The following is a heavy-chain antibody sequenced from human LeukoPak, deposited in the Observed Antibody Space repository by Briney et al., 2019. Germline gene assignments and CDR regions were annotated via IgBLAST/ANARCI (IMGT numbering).Heavy chain of an antibody. CDR1: GFTFSSYS. D-gene: IGHD2-21*02. Sequence: PGGSLRLSCAASGFTFSSYSMNWVRQAPGKGLEWVSSISSSSSYIYYADSVTGRFPISRDNAKNSLYLQTNSMRAEDTAVFYCARTAYCGGDCPNDAFDIWGQGTMVTVSS. V-gene: IGHV3-21*06. J-gene: IGHJ3*02. CDR2: ISSSSSYI. CDR3: ARTAYCGGDCPNDAFDI.